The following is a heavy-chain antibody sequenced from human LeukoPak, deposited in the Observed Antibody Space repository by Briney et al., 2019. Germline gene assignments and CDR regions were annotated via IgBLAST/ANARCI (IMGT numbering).Heavy chain of an antibody. D-gene: IGHD4-17*01. CDR1: GGSFSGYY. CDR2: INHSGST. CDR3: ARVDEDYGDYVGSYYYGMDV. Sequence: SETLSLTCAVYGGSFSGYYWSWIRQPPGKGLEWIGEINHSGSTNYNPSLKSRVTISVDTSKNLFSLKLSSVTAADTAVYYCARVDEDYGDYVGSYYYGMDVWGQGTTVTVSS. J-gene: IGHJ6*02. V-gene: IGHV4-34*01.